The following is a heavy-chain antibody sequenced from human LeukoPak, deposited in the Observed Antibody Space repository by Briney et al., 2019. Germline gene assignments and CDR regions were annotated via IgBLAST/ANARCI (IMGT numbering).Heavy chain of an antibody. CDR3: ASVYYYDSSGYYIQLRLEY. CDR2: FDPEDGET. CDR1: GYTLTELS. J-gene: IGHJ4*02. Sequence: ASVKVSCKVSGYTLTELSMHWVRQAPGKGLEWMGGFDPEDGETIYAQKFQGRVTITADESTSTAYMELSSLRSEDTAVYYCASVYYYDSSGYYIQLRLEYWGQGTLVTVSS. D-gene: IGHD3-22*01. V-gene: IGHV1-24*01.